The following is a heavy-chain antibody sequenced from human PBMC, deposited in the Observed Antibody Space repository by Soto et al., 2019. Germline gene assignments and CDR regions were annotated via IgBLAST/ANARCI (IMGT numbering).Heavy chain of an antibody. CDR3: AKLSYDSSGSTRNLDF. CDR2: ISYDGKKE. CDR1: GFYFGSYA. J-gene: IGHJ4*02. V-gene: IGHV3-30*18. Sequence: QVELVESGGGVVQPGRSLRLACATSGFYFGSYAMHWVRHRPGKGLEWLAFISYDGKKEYYADSVKGRFTISRDNSKSTLFLQMDSLRPEDTAVYYCAKLSYDSSGSTRNLDFCGQGTLVTVSS. D-gene: IGHD3-22*01.